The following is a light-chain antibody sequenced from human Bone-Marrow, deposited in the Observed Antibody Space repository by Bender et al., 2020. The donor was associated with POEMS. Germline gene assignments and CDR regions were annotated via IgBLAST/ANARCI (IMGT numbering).Light chain of an antibody. CDR3: QSHDSSLSEYV. J-gene: IGLJ1*01. V-gene: IGLV2-14*02. Sequence: QSALTQPASVSGSPGQSITISCTGTSSDVGSYNLISWYQQHPGKAPKLLIFEDTKRPSGVSDRFSGSKSDTSASLAITGLQAEDEGKYYCQSHDSSLSEYVFGTGTKVIVL. CDR1: SSDVGSYNL. CDR2: EDT.